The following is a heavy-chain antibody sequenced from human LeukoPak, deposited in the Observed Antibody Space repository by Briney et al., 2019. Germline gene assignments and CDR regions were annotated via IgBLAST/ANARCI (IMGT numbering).Heavy chain of an antibody. CDR3: ARAIRGSKIASRYYFYYMDI. D-gene: IGHD3-10*01. CDR2: IIPIFDTT. CDR1: GYTFTSYD. Sequence: SVKVSCKASGYTFTSYDINWVRQATGQGLEWMGGIIPIFDTTNYAQNFQGRVTITADKSTNTAYMEPSSLRSEDTAVYYCARAIRGSKIASRYYFYYMDIWGKGTTVTVSS. J-gene: IGHJ6*03. V-gene: IGHV1-69*06.